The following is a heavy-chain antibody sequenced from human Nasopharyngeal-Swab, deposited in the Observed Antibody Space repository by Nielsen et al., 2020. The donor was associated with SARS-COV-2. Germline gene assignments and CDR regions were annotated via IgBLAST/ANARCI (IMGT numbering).Heavy chain of an antibody. CDR1: GYSFTSYW. V-gene: IGHV5-10-1*01. D-gene: IGHD2-21*02. CDR3: ARQKIRKHIVVVTAIWDAFDI. CDR2: IDPSDSYT. J-gene: IGHJ3*02. Sequence: GESLKISCKGSGYSFTSYWIGWVRQMPGKGLEWMGRIDPSDSYTNYSPSFQGHVTISADKSISTAYLQWSSLKASDTAMYYCARQKIRKHIVVVTAIWDAFDIWGQGTMVTVSS.